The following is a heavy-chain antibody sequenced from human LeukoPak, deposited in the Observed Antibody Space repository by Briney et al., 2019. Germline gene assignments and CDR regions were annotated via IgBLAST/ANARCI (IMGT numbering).Heavy chain of an antibody. CDR3: AKEDYGDYRALFWYFDL. Sequence: PGGSLRLSCAASGFTFSSYAMSWVRQAPGKGLEWVSAISGSGGSTYYADSVKGRFTISRDNSKNTLYLQMNSLRAEDTAVYYCAKEDYGDYRALFWYFDLWGRGTLVTVSS. J-gene: IGHJ2*01. D-gene: IGHD4-17*01. CDR1: GFTFSSYA. CDR2: ISGSGGST. V-gene: IGHV3-23*01.